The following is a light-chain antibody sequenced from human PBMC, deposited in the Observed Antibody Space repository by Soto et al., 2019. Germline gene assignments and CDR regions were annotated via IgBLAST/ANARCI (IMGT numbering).Light chain of an antibody. V-gene: IGLV2-14*01. Sequence: QSALTQPACVSGSPGQSITISCTGATSDIGGYNYVSWYQQYPGKAPKLIIYEVRNRPSGVSNRFSASKSGNTASLTISGLQAEDEAVYYCYSYTGSATVIFGGGTKVTVL. CDR3: YSYTGSATVI. CDR1: TSDIGGYNY. J-gene: IGLJ2*01. CDR2: EVR.